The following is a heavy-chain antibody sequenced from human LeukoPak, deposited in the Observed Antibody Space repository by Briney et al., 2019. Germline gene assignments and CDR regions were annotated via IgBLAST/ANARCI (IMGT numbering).Heavy chain of an antibody. Sequence: GGSLRLSCAASGFNLSSYEVNWVRQAPGKGLEALSYISSSDSTIYYADSVKGRFTISRDNAKNSLYLQMNSLRAEDTALYYCARQSSGWSYFDYWGQGTLVTVSS. V-gene: IGHV3-48*03. CDR2: ISSSDSTI. D-gene: IGHD6-19*01. CDR1: GFNLSSYE. J-gene: IGHJ4*02. CDR3: ARQSSGWSYFDY.